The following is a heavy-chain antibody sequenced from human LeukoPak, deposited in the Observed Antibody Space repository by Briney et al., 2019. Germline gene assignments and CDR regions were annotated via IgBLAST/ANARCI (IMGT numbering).Heavy chain of an antibody. CDR3: AREGGRGIQLWHTDY. CDR1: GFTFGNYW. CDR2: IKQDGSEK. D-gene: IGHD5-18*01. V-gene: IGHV3-7*01. J-gene: IGHJ4*02. Sequence: GGSLRLSCAASGFTFGNYWMSWVRQAPGKGLEWVANIKQDGSEKYYVDSVKGRFTISRDNAKNSLYPQMNSLRAEDTAVYYCAREGGRGIQLWHTDYWGQGTLVTVSS.